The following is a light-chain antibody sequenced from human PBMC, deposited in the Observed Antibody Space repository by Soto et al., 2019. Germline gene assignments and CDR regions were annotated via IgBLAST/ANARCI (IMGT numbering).Light chain of an antibody. CDR2: EVS. CDR1: SSDVGDYNY. Sequence: QSALTQPASVSGSPGQSITISCTGTSSDVGDYNYVSWYQQHPGKAPKVMIYEVSHRPSGVSNRFSGSKSGNTASLTISGLQAEDEADYYCCSYTTSNTPLYVFGTGTKVTVL. J-gene: IGLJ1*01. CDR3: CSYTTSNTPLYV. V-gene: IGLV2-14*01.